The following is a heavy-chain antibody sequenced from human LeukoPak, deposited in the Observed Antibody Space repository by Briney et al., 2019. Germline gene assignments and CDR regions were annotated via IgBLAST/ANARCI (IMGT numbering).Heavy chain of an antibody. CDR2: FDPEDGET. D-gene: IGHD2-15*01. CDR3: ATTGKVVVAATNNWFDP. Sequence: GASVKVSCKVSGYTLTELSMHWVRQAPGKGLEWMGGFDPEDGETIYAQKFQGRVTMTEDTSTDTAYMELSSLRSEDTAVYYCATTGKVVVAATNNWFDPWGQGTLVTVSS. V-gene: IGHV1-24*01. CDR1: GYTLTELS. J-gene: IGHJ5*02.